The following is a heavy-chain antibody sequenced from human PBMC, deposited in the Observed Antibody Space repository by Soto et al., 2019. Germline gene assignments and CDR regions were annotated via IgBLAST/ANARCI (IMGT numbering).Heavy chain of an antibody. D-gene: IGHD5-12*01. CDR3: AKVKTWTYLDY. V-gene: IGHV3-33*06. CDR1: GFTFSSYG. Sequence: PGGSLRLSCAASGFTFSSYGMHWVRQAPGKGLEWVAVIWYDGSNKYYADSVKGRFTISRDNSKNTLYLQMNSLRAEDTAVYYCAKVKTWTYLDYWGQGTLVTVSS. CDR2: IWYDGSNK. J-gene: IGHJ4*02.